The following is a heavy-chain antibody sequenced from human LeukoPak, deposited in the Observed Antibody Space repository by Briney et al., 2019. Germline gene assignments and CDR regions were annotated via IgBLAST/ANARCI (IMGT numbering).Heavy chain of an antibody. CDR2: ISYDGSNK. CDR1: GFTFSSYA. CDR3: AREQSGSYSPSAFDG. J-gene: IGHJ3*01. V-gene: IGHV3-30-3*01. D-gene: IGHD1-26*01. Sequence: GGSLCLSRAASGFTFSSYAMSWVRQAPGKGLEWVAFISYDGSNKYYADSVKGRFTISRDNSKNTLYLQMNSLRVEDTAVYYCAREQSGSYSPSAFDGSGQGRMVAVSS.